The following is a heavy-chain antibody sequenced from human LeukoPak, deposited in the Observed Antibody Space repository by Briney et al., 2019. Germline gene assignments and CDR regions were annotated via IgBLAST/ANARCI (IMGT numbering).Heavy chain of an antibody. V-gene: IGHV3-9*01. Sequence: GGSLRLSCAASGFTFDDYAMHWVRQAPGKGLEWVSGISWNSGSIGYADSVKGRFTISRDNAKNSLYLQMNSLRAEDTALYYCAKDSSSWYFREMSYWGQGTLVTVSS. CDR3: AKDSSSWYFREMSY. D-gene: IGHD6-13*01. J-gene: IGHJ4*02. CDR2: ISWNSGSI. CDR1: GFTFDDYA.